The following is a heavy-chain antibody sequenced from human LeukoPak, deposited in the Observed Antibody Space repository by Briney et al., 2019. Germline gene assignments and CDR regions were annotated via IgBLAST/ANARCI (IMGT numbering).Heavy chain of an antibody. V-gene: IGHV1-2*02. CDR2: INPNNGGT. J-gene: IGHJ4*02. Sequence: ASVTVSCKASGNSFTGYYMHWVRQAPGQGLEWMGWINPNNGGTNYPQNFRGRVTMTRDTSISTAYMELSRLRSDDTAVYYCARGYCSAGDCYEFDHWGQGTLVTVSS. CDR3: ARGYCSAGDCYEFDH. CDR1: GNSFTGYY. D-gene: IGHD2-15*01.